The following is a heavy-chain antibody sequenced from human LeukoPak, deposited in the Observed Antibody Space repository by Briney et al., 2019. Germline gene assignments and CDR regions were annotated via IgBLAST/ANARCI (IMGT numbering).Heavy chain of an antibody. D-gene: IGHD2-2*01. CDR2: ISARGVKI. V-gene: IGHV3-23*01. J-gene: IGHJ4*02. CDR1: GFTFSSYA. Sequence: GGSLRLSCGASGFTFSSYAMNWVRQAPGKGPEWVSVISARGVKIDYADAVKGRFTISRDNSKNTLYLQMNSLRAEDTAVYYCARDSPAGTSWRSEPTFDFWGQGTLVTVTS. CDR3: ARDSPAGTSWRSEPTFDF.